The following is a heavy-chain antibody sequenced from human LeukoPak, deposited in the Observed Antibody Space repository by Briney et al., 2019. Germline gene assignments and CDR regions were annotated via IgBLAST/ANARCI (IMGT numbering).Heavy chain of an antibody. J-gene: IGHJ4*02. CDR1: GGSFRGYY. CDR3: ARILEVYDYVWGSYRNNLPLDY. V-gene: IGHV4-34*01. D-gene: IGHD3-16*02. CDR2: INHSGST. Sequence: SETLSLTCAVYGGSFRGYYWRWIRQPPGKGLEWIGEINHSGSTNYNPSLKSRVTISVDTSKNQFSLKLSAVTAADTAVYYCARILEVYDYVWGSYRNNLPLDYWGQGILVTVSS.